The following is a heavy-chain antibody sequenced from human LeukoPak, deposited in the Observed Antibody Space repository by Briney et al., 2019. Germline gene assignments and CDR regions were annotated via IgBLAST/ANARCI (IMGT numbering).Heavy chain of an antibody. CDR3: ARGRLGRGWFDP. J-gene: IGHJ5*02. CDR1: GYTFISYD. Sequence: GASVKVSCKASGYTFISYDINWVRQATGQGLEWMGWMNPNSGNTGYAQKFQGRVTITRNTSISTAYMELSSLRSEDTAVYYCARGRLGRGWFDPWGQGTLVTVSS. CDR2: MNPNSGNT. D-gene: IGHD6-25*01. V-gene: IGHV1-8*03.